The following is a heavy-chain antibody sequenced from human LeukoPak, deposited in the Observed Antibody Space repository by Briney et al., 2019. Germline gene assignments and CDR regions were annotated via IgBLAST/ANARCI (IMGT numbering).Heavy chain of an antibody. Sequence: GESLKISCAASGFTFSTYAMHWVRQAPGKGLEWVAFMRYDGNFEDYVDSVKGRFTISRDNSKKTLYLQMKSLRPEDTAVYYCAKRGDTGYDFSFDSWGQGTLVIVSS. J-gene: IGHJ4*02. CDR1: GFTFSTYA. V-gene: IGHV3-30*02. CDR3: AKRGDTGYDFSFDS. D-gene: IGHD5-12*01. CDR2: MRYDGNFE.